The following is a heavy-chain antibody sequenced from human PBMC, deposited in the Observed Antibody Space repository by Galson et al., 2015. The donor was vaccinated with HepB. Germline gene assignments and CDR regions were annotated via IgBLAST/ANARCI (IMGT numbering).Heavy chain of an antibody. J-gene: IGHJ4*02. CDR1: EDTFKSYV. CDR2: ITPIFGTA. Sequence: SVKVSCKASEDTFKSYVFSWVRQAPGQGLEWLGGITPIFGTANYAQKFLGRVTITADESTSTAYMELSSLRSEDTAVYYCARVAGVYGDYSGRGYYFDYWGQGTLVTVSS. D-gene: IGHD4-17*01. CDR3: ARVAGVYGDYSGRGYYFDY. V-gene: IGHV1-69*13.